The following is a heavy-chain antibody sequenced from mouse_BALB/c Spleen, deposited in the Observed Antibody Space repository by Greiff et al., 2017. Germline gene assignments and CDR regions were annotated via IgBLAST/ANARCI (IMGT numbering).Heavy chain of an antibody. CDR3: ARDDYMFAY. CDR2: IYPGDGDT. Sequence: VQLQQSGAELVRPGSSVKISCKASGYAFSSYWRNWVKRRSGRGLEGIGQIYPGDGDTNYNGTFKGKATLTADKSSSTAYMKLSSLTSEDSAVYFCARDDYMFAYWGQGTLVTVSA. CDR1: GYAFSSYW. D-gene: IGHD2-4*01. J-gene: IGHJ3*01. V-gene: IGHV1-80*01.